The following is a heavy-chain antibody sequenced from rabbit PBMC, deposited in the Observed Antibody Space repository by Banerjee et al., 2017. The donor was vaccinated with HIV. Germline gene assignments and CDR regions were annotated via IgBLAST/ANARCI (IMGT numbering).Heavy chain of an antibody. Sequence: GGGLVQPEGSLTLTCKASGFDFSNKYVMCWVRQAPGKGLEWIACIDVGSSGNAVYASWAKGRFTISKTSSTTVTLQMTSLTAADTATYFCARDDYGADYYSGIGGMDLWGPGTLVTVS. V-gene: IGHV1S45*01. J-gene: IGHJ6*01. CDR2: IDVGSSGNA. CDR3: ARDDYGADYYSGIGGMDL. CDR1: GFDFSNKYV. D-gene: IGHD2-1*01.